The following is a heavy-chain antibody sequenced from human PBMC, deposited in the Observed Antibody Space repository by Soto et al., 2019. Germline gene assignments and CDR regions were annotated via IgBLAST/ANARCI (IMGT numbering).Heavy chain of an antibody. CDR3: ARGRRGVYIAARKTGGITGKYGMDV. CDR2: INPSGGST. V-gene: IGHV1-46*01. D-gene: IGHD1-20*01. Sequence: QVQLVQSGAEVKKPGASVKVSCKASGYTFTSYYMHWVRQAPGQGLEWMGIINPSGGSTRYAQKCQGGDTRTRDTTASTGYMALSSLRSEDTAVYYCARGRRGVYIAARKTGGITGKYGMDVWGQGTTVTVSS. CDR1: GYTFTSYY. J-gene: IGHJ6*02.